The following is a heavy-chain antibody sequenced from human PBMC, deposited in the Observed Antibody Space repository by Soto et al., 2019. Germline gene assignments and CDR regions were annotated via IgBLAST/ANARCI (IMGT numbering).Heavy chain of an antibody. CDR2: IKSKTDGGTT. Sequence: GGSLRLSCAASGFTFSNAWMNWVRQAPGKGLEWVGRIKSKTDGGTTDYASPVKGRFTISRDDSKNTLYLQMNSLKTEDTAVYYCTTDLDLSGDSDYYYYYGMDVWGQGTTVTVSS. J-gene: IGHJ6*02. V-gene: IGHV3-15*07. CDR3: TTDLDLSGDSDYYYYYGMDV. D-gene: IGHD4-17*01. CDR1: GFTFSNAW.